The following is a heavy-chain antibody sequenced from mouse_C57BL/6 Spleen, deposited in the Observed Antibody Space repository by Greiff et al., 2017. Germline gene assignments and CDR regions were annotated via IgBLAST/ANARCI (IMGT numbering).Heavy chain of an antibody. CDR3: ASWGTTVVARWYFGV. CDR1: GYTFTSYW. V-gene: IGHV1-64*01. D-gene: IGHD1-1*01. Sequence: QVQLQQPGAELVKPGASVKLSCKASGYTFTSYWMHWVKQRPGQGLEWIGMIHPNSGSTNYNEKFKSKATLTVDKSSSTAYMQLSSLTSEDSAVYYCASWGTTVVARWYFGVWGTGTTVTVSS. CDR2: IHPNSGST. J-gene: IGHJ1*03.